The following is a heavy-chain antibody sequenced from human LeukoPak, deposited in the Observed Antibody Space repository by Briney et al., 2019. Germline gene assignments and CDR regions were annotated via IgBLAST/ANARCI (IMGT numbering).Heavy chain of an antibody. CDR1: GFTFSSYA. V-gene: IGHV3-64D*06. CDR3: VKDRGPGYSNYFYYYGMDV. D-gene: IGHD4-11*01. CDR2: ISSNGGST. J-gene: IGHJ6*02. Sequence: PGGSLRLSCAASGFTFSSYAMHWVRQAPGKGLEYVSAISSNGGSTYYADSVKGRFTISRDNSKNTLYLQMSSLRAEDTAVYYCVKDRGPGYSNYFYYYGMDVWGQGTTVTVSS.